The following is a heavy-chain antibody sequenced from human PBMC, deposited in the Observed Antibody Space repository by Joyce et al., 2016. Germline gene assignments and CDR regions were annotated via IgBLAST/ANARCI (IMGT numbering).Heavy chain of an antibody. CDR3: ARVYGVSSGRGSLFDY. V-gene: IGHV6-1*01. Sequence: QVQLQQSGPGLVKPSQTLSLTCAISGDSVSSNRAAWNWIRQSPSRGLWWLGRTYYRSKWYYDYAVSVRSRITINPGTSKNQFSLHLNSVTPEDTAVYFCARVYGVSSGRGSLFDYWGQGTLVIVSS. D-gene: IGHD6-25*01. J-gene: IGHJ4*02. CDR1: GDSVSSNRAA. CDR2: TYYRSKWYY.